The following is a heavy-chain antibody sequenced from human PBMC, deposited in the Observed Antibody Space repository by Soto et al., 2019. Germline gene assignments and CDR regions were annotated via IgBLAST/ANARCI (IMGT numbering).Heavy chain of an antibody. CDR3: ARAPDCGEGSCYRHFDL. V-gene: IGHV3-11*01. D-gene: IGHD2-15*01. Sequence: QVHLVESGGGLVQPGGSLRLSCAASGFKFTDYYMSWVRQAPGKGLEWLSYISGSGDVIYYADFGKGRFTISRDNAKKSVFLPMRFLRADDTALYYCARAPDCGEGSCYRHFDLWGQGTRVAVSS. J-gene: IGHJ4*02. CDR1: GFKFTDYY. CDR2: ISGSGDVI.